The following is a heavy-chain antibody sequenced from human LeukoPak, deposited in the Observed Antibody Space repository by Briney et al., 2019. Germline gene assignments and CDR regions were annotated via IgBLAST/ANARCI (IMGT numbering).Heavy chain of an antibody. CDR1: GGSISSSSYY. D-gene: IGHD5-18*01. J-gene: IGHJ6*03. Sequence: PSETLSLTCTVSGGSISSSSYYWGWIRQPPGKGLEWIGSIYYSGSTYYNPSLKSRVTISVDTSKNQFSLKLSSVTAADTAVYYCARLLGAMVNYYYYYYMDVWGKGTTVTVSS. CDR2: IYYSGST. V-gene: IGHV4-39*01. CDR3: ARLLGAMVNYYYYYYMDV.